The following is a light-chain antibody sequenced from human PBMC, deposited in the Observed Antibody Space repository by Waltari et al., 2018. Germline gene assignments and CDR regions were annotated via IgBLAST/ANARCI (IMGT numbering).Light chain of an antibody. Sequence: QSALTQPPSASGSPGQSVTIPCTATSSDVGGSTSVSWYQQHPGKAPKLMIYEVTKRPSGVPDRFSGSKSGNTASLIVSGLQAEDEADYHCSSYADSDNLVFGGGTKLTVL. CDR1: SSDVGGSTS. CDR3: SSYADSDNLV. J-gene: IGLJ3*02. V-gene: IGLV2-8*01. CDR2: EVT.